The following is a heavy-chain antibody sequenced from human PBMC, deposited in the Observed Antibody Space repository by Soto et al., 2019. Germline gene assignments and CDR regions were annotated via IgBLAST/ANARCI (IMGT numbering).Heavy chain of an antibody. D-gene: IGHD3-10*01. CDR3: ARVSGYYGSGSSLDY. J-gene: IGHJ4*02. CDR2: IIPILGIA. Sequence: ASVKVSCKASGGTFSSYTISWVRQAPGQGLEWMGRIIPILGIANYAQKFQGRVTITADKSTSTAYMELSSLRSEDTAVYYCARVSGYYGSGSSLDYWGQGTLVTVSS. CDR1: GGTFSSYT. V-gene: IGHV1-69*02.